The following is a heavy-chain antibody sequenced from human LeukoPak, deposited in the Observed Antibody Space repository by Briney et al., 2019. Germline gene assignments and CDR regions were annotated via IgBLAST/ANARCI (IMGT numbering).Heavy chain of an antibody. Sequence: PGGSLRLSCAASGFTFSSYAMSWVRQAPGKGLEWVSVIYSGGSTYYADSVKGRFTISRDNSKNTLYLQMNSLRAEDTAVYYCARVVHYYGSGSSYFDYWGQGTLVTVSS. CDR2: IYSGGST. D-gene: IGHD3-10*01. CDR1: GFTFSSYA. J-gene: IGHJ4*02. V-gene: IGHV3-66*01. CDR3: ARVVHYYGSGSSYFDY.